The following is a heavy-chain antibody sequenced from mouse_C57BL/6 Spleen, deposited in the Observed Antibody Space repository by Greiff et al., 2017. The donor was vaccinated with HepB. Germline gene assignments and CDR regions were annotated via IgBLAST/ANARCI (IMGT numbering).Heavy chain of an antibody. Sequence: VQVVESGAELVKPGASVKMSCKASGYTFTSYWITWVKQRPGQGLEWIGDIYPGSGSTNYNEKFKSKATLTVDTSSSTAYMQLSSLTSEDSAVYYCASGYAMDYWGQGTSVTVSS. V-gene: IGHV1-55*01. CDR2: IYPGSGST. CDR1: GYTFTSYW. CDR3: ASGYAMDY. J-gene: IGHJ4*01.